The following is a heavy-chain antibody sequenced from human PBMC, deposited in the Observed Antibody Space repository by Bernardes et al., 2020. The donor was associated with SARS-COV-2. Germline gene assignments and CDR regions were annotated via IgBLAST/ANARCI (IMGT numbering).Heavy chain of an antibody. V-gene: IGHV4-59*01. D-gene: IGHD4-17*01. CDR3: ARERRSTNYPDY. J-gene: IGHJ4*02. Sequence: SETLSLTCTVSGDSISNYYWTWIRQPPGKGLEWIGYIYYSGSTNYNPSLKSRVTISVDTSKNQFSLSLRSVTAADTAVYYCARERRSTNYPDYGSQGTLVTVSS. CDR2: IYYSGST. CDR1: GDSISNYY.